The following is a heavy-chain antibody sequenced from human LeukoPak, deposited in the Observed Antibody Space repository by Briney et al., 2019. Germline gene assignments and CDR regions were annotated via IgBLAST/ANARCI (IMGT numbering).Heavy chain of an antibody. CDR3: ARDSSNWYNYGMDV. J-gene: IGHJ6*04. CDR1: GFTFSSYS. CDR2: ISSSSSYI. V-gene: IGHV3-21*01. D-gene: IGHD6-13*01. Sequence: PGGSLRLSCAASGFTFSSYSMNWVRQAPGKGLEWVSSISSSSSYIYYADSVKGRFTISRDNAKNSLYLQMNSLRAEDTAVYYCARDSSNWYNYGMDVWGKGTTVTVSS.